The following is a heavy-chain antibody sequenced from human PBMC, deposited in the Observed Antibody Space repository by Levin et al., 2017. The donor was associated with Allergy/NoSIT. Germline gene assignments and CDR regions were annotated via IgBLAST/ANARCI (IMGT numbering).Heavy chain of an antibody. CDR1: GFTFSSSA. Sequence: LSLTCAASGFTFSSSAMRWVRQAPGKGLEWVSAISGSGGSTYYADSVKGRFTISRDNSKNTLYLQMNSLRAEDTAIYYCAKEGGRAEAGTGGFGYYYYGLDVWGQGTTVTVSS. J-gene: IGHJ6*02. CDR2: ISGSGGST. CDR3: AKEGGRAEAGTGGFGYYYYGLDV. V-gene: IGHV3-23*01. D-gene: IGHD6-13*01.